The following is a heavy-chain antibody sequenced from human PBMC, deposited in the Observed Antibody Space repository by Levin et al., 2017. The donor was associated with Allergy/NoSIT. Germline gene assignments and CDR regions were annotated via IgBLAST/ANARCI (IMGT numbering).Heavy chain of an antibody. Sequence: SETLSLTCGVYGGSFISSYWSWIRQPPGKGLEWIGEINHSGTTKYNPSLKSRVTISVDTSERQISLRPSSVTAADTAVYYCAGAFASAGTDSLYFYYYGVDVWGQGTTVTVSS. D-gene: IGHD6-13*01. CDR1: GGSFISSY. V-gene: IGHV4-34*01. J-gene: IGHJ6*02. CDR3: AGAFASAGTDSLYFYYYGVDV. CDR2: INHSGTT.